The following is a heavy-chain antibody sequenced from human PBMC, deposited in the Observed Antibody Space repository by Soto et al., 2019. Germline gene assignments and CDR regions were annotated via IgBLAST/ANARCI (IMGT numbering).Heavy chain of an antibody. Sequence: GGSLRLSCAASGLSVSSNDMSWVRQAPGKGLECVSIIYSADNTFHLDSVKGRFIISRDNSKNTVYLQMNSLRADDTAVYYCARGSLYWGQGTLVTVSS. CDR2: IYSADNT. J-gene: IGHJ4*01. CDR1: GLSVSSND. V-gene: IGHV3-66*01. CDR3: ARGSLY.